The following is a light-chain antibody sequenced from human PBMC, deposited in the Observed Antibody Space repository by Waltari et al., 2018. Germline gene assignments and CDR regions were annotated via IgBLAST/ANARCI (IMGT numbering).Light chain of an antibody. CDR1: NIGSKS. J-gene: IGLJ3*02. Sequence: YVLTQPPSVSVDPGKTARLTCGGDNIGSKSVNWYQQKPGQAPVLVMVYDSDRPSGIPERFSGANSGNTATRTISWVEAGDEADYHCQVWDDVTDSGVFGGGTKLTVL. CDR3: QVWDDVTDSGV. V-gene: IGLV3-21*04. CDR2: YDS.